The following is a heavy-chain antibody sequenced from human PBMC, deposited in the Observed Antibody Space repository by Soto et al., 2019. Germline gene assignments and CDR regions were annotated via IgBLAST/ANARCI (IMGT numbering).Heavy chain of an antibody. CDR2: IRGSDVST. CDR1: GFIFSSYA. Sequence: EVQLLESGGGLVQPGGSLRLSCAASGFIFSSYAMTWVRQAPGKGLEWVSTIRGSDVSTNYADSVKGRFSISRDNSRSTLYLQMNSLRAEDTAVFYCAKYSDSSGDYYYGLDVWCQGTTVTVSS. D-gene: IGHD6-6*01. J-gene: IGHJ6*02. CDR3: AKYSDSSGDYYYGLDV. V-gene: IGHV3-23*01.